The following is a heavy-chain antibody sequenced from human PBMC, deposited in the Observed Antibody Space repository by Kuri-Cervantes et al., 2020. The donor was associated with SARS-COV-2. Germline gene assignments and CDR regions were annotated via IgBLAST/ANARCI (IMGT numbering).Heavy chain of an antibody. J-gene: IGHJ4*02. V-gene: IGHV3-21*04. CDR3: AKTYYDFWSGYEY. CDR1: GFTFSSYS. Sequence: GESLKISCAASGFTFSSYSMNWVRQAPGKGLEWVSSISSSSSYIYYADSVKGRFTISRDNAKNSLYLQMNSLRAEDTAVYYCAKTYYDFWSGYEYWGQGTLVTVSS. D-gene: IGHD3-3*01. CDR2: ISSSSSYI.